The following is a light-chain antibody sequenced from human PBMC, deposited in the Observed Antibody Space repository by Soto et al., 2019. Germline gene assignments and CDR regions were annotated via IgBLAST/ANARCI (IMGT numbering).Light chain of an antibody. Sequence: DIQMTQSPSTLSASVGDRVTFTCRASQSVSNWLAWYQQKPGKAPKLLIYDASSLGGGVPSRFSGSGSGTEFTLTISSLQPDDFATYYCQQYKIYSTFGQGTKVEIK. CDR1: QSVSNW. V-gene: IGKV1-5*01. CDR2: DAS. CDR3: QQYKIYST. J-gene: IGKJ1*01.